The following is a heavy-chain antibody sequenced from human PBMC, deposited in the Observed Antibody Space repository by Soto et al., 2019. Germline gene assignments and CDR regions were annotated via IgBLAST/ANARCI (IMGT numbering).Heavy chain of an antibody. CDR3: ATTKGVAAAAHH. J-gene: IGHJ4*02. CDR1: GGSFSGYY. D-gene: IGHD6-13*01. V-gene: IGHV4-34*01. Sequence: PSETLSLTCAVYGGSFSGYYWSWIRQPPGKGLEWIGEINHSGSTNYNPSLKSRVTISVDTSKNQFSLKLSSVTAADTAVYYCATTKGVAAAAHHWGQGTLVTVSS. CDR2: INHSGST.